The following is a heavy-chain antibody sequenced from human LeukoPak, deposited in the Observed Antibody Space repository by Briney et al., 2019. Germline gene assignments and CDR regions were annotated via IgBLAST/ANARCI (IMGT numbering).Heavy chain of an antibody. J-gene: IGHJ4*02. Sequence: PGGSLRLSCAASGFTFSSYGMHWVRQAPGKGLEWVANIKQDGSEKYYVDSVKGRFTISRDNAKNSLYLQMNSLRAEDTAVYYCARDSGAKDCSGGSCYYFYWGQGTLVTVSS. CDR1: GFTFSSYG. CDR3: ARDSGAKDCSGGSCYYFY. D-gene: IGHD2-15*01. V-gene: IGHV3-7*01. CDR2: IKQDGSEK.